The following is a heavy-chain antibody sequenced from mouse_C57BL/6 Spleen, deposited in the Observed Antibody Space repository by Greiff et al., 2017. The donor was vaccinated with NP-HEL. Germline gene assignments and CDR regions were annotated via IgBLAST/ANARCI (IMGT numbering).Heavy chain of an antibody. CDR3: ARGLLLRPYYFDY. CDR1: GYTFTDYN. V-gene: IGHV1-22*01. D-gene: IGHD1-1*01. CDR2: INPNNGGT. Sequence: EVQLQQSGPELVKPGASVKMSCKASGYTFTDYNMHWVKQSHGKSLEWIGYINPNNGGTSYNQKFKGKATLTVNKFSSTAYMELRSLTSEDSAVYYCARGLLLRPYYFDYWGQGTTLTVSS. J-gene: IGHJ2*01.